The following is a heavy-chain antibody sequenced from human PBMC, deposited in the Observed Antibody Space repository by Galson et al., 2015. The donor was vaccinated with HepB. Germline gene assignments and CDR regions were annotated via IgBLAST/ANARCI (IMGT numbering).Heavy chain of an antibody. Sequence: SLRLSCAASGFTFSSYGIHWVRQAPGKGLEWVAFIRYDGRYKWFADSGRGRFTISRNNAKNMMFLEMNSLRVEDTGLYYCAKNKEEMAAATPMLDHWGQGTLVTVSS. CDR1: GFTFSSYG. CDR3: AKNKEEMAAATPMLDH. D-gene: IGHD2-15*01. V-gene: IGHV3-30*02. J-gene: IGHJ4*02. CDR2: IRYDGRYK.